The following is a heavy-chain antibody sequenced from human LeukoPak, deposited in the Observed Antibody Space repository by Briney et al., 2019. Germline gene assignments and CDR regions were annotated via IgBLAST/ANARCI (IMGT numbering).Heavy chain of an antibody. CDR3: AKDLLRYCSGGSCYSGFDY. Sequence: GGSLRLSCAASGFTFDDYAMHWVRHAPGKGLEWVSGISWNSGSIGYADSVKGRFTISRDNAKNSLYLQMNSLRAEDTALYYCAKDLLRYCSGGSCYSGFDYWGQGTLVTVSS. CDR2: ISWNSGSI. CDR1: GFTFDDYA. D-gene: IGHD2-15*01. J-gene: IGHJ4*02. V-gene: IGHV3-9*01.